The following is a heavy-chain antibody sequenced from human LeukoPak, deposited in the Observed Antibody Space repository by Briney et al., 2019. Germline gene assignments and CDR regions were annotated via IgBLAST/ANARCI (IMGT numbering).Heavy chain of an antibody. Sequence: SETLSLTCAVYGGSFSGYYWSWIRQPPGKGLEWIGEINHSGSTNYNPSLKSRVPISVDTSKNQFSLKLSSVTAADTAVYYCARAPPYDFWSLYNWFDPWGQGTLVTVSS. CDR3: ARAPPYDFWSLYNWFDP. D-gene: IGHD3-3*01. J-gene: IGHJ5*02. CDR1: GGSFSGYY. V-gene: IGHV4-34*01. CDR2: INHSGST.